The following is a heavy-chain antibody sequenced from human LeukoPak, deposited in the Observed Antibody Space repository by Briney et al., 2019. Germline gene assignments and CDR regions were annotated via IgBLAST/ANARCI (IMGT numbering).Heavy chain of an antibody. CDR1: GFTFSSYE. Sequence: GGSLRLSCAASGFTFSSYEMNWVRQAPGKGLEWVSYISSSGSTIYYADSVKGRFTISRDNAKNSLYLQMNSLRAEDTAVYYCAREIVAVGATTVAAWLYYYYYMDVWGKGTTVTISS. V-gene: IGHV3-48*03. D-gene: IGHD1-26*01. J-gene: IGHJ6*03. CDR2: ISSSGSTI. CDR3: AREIVAVGATTVAAWLYYYYYMDV.